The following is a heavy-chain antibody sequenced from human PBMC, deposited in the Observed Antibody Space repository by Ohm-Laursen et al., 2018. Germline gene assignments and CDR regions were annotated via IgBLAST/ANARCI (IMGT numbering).Heavy chain of an antibody. CDR3: ARGGSYSHY. CDR2: IDFSGDTM. CDR1: GFTFSDFY. J-gene: IGHJ4*02. Sequence: PLRLSCAASGFTFSDFYMSWVRQAPGKGLEWISKIDFSGDTMYYADSVKGRFTISRDNTKNSLYLQMNSLRAEDTAVYYCARGGSYSHYWGQGTLVTVSS. D-gene: IGHD1-26*01. V-gene: IGHV3-11*01.